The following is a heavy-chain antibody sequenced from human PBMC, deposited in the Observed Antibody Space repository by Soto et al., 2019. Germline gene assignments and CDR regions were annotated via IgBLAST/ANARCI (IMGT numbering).Heavy chain of an antibody. J-gene: IGHJ6*03. CDR3: ARAGRYSIHYYYYYMDV. D-gene: IGHD4-4*01. V-gene: IGHV3-7*01. Sequence: GSLRLSCAASGFTFSSYWMSWVRQAPGKGLEWVANIKQDGSEKYYVDSVKGRFTISRDNAKNSLYLQMNSLRAEDTAVYYCARAGRYSIHYYYYYMDVWGKGTTVTVSS. CDR2: IKQDGSEK. CDR1: GFTFSSYW.